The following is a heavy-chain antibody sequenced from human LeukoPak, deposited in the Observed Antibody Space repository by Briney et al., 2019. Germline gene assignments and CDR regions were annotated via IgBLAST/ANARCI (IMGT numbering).Heavy chain of an antibody. CDR2: INPNSGGT. CDR3: ARRGEDADYFDY. J-gene: IGHJ4*02. Sequence: ASVKVSCKASGYTFTGYYMHWVRQAPGQGLEWMGWINPNSGGTNYAQKFQGRVTMTRDTSIGTAYMELSRLRSDDTAVYYCARRGEDADYFDYWGQGTLVTVSS. V-gene: IGHV1-2*02. CDR1: GYTFTGYY.